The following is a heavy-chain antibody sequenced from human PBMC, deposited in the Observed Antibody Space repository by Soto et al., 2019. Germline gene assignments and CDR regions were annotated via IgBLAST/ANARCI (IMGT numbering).Heavy chain of an antibody. D-gene: IGHD2-8*01. Sequence: PGGSLRLSCLASGFIFRSYAMHWVRQAPGKGLDWVSGITGSGRDTYYADSVKGRFTISRDNSKNMVFLQMNSLRAEDTALYYCAKNGLDNSPSAIDSWGPGTLVTVSS. CDR1: GFIFRSYA. J-gene: IGHJ4*02. CDR3: AKNGLDNSPSAIDS. V-gene: IGHV3-23*01. CDR2: ITGSGRDT.